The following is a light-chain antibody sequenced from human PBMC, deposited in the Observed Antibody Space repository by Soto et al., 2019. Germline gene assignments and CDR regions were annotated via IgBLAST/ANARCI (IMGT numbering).Light chain of an antibody. V-gene: IGKV1-39*01. CDR3: QQSYIMQWT. Sequence: IQMTPSPSSLSASVGDTVSITCRASQGVANHLGWYQQKIGGMPELLIYGAASFESGVPQRFSGSGSGTEFTLTISSLQPEDFAIYSCQQSYIMQWTFGQGTKVDIK. J-gene: IGKJ1*01. CDR2: GAA. CDR1: QGVANH.